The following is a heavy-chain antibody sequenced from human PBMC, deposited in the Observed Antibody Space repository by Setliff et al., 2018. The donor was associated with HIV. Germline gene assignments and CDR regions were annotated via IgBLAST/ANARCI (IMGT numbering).Heavy chain of an antibody. V-gene: IGHV4-4*07. D-gene: IGHD3-22*01. J-gene: IGHJ6*03. Sequence: SETLSLTCTVSGCSISSYYWSWIRQPAGKGLEWIGRIYPSGSTSYNPSLKSRVTMSVDTSKNQISLKLSSVTAADTAVFYCAREFYHYDSSDYYSDYYYFYMDVWGKGTTVTSP. CDR1: GCSISSYY. CDR3: AREFYHYDSSDYYSDYYYFYMDV. CDR2: IYPSGST.